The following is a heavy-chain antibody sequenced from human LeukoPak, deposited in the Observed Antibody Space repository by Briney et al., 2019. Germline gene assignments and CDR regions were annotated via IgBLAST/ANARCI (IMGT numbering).Heavy chain of an antibody. CDR3: AKVSELWDY. D-gene: IGHD3-16*01. J-gene: IGHJ4*02. CDR1: GFTFNKYA. V-gene: IGHV3-23*01. CDR2: MSGIGST. Sequence: GGSLRLSCAASGFTFNKYAMSWIRQPPGKGLEWVSSMSGIGSTYYANSVKGRFTISRDNSKDTLYLQMNSLRAEDTAVYYCAKVSELWDYWGQGTLVTVSS.